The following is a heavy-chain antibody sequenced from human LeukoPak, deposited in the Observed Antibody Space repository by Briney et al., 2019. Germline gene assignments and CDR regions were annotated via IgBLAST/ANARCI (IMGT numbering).Heavy chain of an antibody. D-gene: IGHD3-3*01. CDR2: IYYSGST. CDR3: ARRIGFFWSGCKFDY. V-gene: IGHV4-39*01. CDR1: GGSISSSSYY. Sequence: AETLSLTCTVSGGSISSSSYYWGWIRQPPGKGLEWIGSIYYSGSTYYSPSLKSRVTISVDTSKNQFSLKLSSVTAADTAVYYCARRIGFFWSGCKFDYWGQGTLVTVSS. J-gene: IGHJ4*02.